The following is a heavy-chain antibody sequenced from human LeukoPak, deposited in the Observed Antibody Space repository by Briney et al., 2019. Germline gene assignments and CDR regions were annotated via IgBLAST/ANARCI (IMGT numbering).Heavy chain of an antibody. CDR2: IYSGGST. CDR1: GFTVSTDY. CDR3: ARDGNSYSFAY. V-gene: IGHV3-66*01. Sequence: GGSLRLSCAASGFTVSTDYMSWVRHAPGKGLEWVSVIYSGGSTYYAGSVKGRFTISRDNSKNTLYLQMNSLRTEDTAIYYCARDGNSYSFAYWGQGSLVTVSS. D-gene: IGHD3-10*01. J-gene: IGHJ4*02.